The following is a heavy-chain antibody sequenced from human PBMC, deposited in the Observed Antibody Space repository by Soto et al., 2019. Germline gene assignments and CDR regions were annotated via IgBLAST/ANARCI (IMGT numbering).Heavy chain of an antibody. Sequence: EVQLVESGGGLVQPGGSLRLSCAASGFTFSSFWMGWVRQPPGRGLVWVANIKQDGSEKYYVDSVRGRFTISRDNTKNSLYLHMNGLRAEDTAIYYCAREGAGYDSGNYHHGLDVWGQGTTVTVS. V-gene: IGHV3-7*05. CDR1: GFTFSSFW. J-gene: IGHJ6*02. CDR3: AREGAGYDSGNYHHGLDV. D-gene: IGHD5-12*01. CDR2: IKQDGSEK.